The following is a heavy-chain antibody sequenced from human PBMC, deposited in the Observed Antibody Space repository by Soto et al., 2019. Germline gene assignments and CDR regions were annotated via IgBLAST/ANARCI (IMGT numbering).Heavy chain of an antibody. CDR3: ARDLHYTNEYYGMDV. V-gene: IGHV1-18*01. Sequence: QVHLVQSGTEVKKPGASVKVSCKASGYTFTSYGLSWVRQAPGQGLEGVGWISAYNGNTIFAQSVQGRVTMTTDTSTSTAYMELRSLRSDDTAVYYCARDLHYTNEYYGMDVWGQGTTVTVSS. J-gene: IGHJ6*02. CDR2: ISAYNGNT. CDR1: GYTFTSYG. D-gene: IGHD4-4*01.